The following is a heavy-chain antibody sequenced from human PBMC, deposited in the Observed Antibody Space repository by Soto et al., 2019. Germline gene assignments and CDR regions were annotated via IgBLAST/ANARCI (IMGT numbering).Heavy chain of an antibody. CDR3: ARAPTLTLGYCLGGSCYTRLDYVDS. CDR2: ISYSGST. V-gene: IGHV4-61*01. D-gene: IGHD2-15*01. J-gene: IGHJ4*02. Sequence: TSDTLSLTCTVSGDSVSRNSYYWSWIRQSPGKGLEWIGYISYSGSTNYDPSLKSRVTISVDTSKNQFSLKLTSVTAADTAVYYCARAPTLTLGYCLGGSCYTRLDYVDSWGQGILVTVSS. CDR1: GDSVSRNSYY.